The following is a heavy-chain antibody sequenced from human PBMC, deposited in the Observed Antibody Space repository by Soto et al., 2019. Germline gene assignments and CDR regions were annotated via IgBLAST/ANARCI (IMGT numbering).Heavy chain of an antibody. CDR1: GDSVSGGYY. CDR2: VSPIGTP. J-gene: IGHJ6*02. V-gene: IGHV4-31*03. Sequence: QVQLQESGPGLVKPSQTLSLTCTVSGDSVSGGYYWSWVRQRPRKGLEWIGYVSPIGTPYYSPSLNSRVSIPIDTSKNQLSLEVRSVTAADTAVYYCARDRGSYGMDVWGQGTTVTVSS. CDR3: ARDRGSYGMDV.